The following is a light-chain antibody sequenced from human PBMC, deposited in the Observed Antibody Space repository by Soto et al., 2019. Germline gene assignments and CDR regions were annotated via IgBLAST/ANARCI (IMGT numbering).Light chain of an antibody. CDR1: SRDVGGYNY. CDR2: EVT. CDR3: SSYTSRSTLV. Sequence: QSVLTQPASVSGSPGQSITISCTGTSRDVGGYNYVSWYQQHPGKAPKLMIYEVTNRPSGVSNRFSGSKSGNTASLTISGLQAEDEADYYCSSYTSRSTLVFGTGTKVTVL. V-gene: IGLV2-14*01. J-gene: IGLJ1*01.